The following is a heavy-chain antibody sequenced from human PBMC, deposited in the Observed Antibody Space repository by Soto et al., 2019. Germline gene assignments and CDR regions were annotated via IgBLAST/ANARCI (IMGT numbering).Heavy chain of an antibody. Sequence: EVQLVESGGGLVQPGRSLRLSCTASGFTFGDYAMSWFRQAPGKGLEWVGFIRSKAYGGTTEYAASVKGRFTISRDDSKSIAYLQMNSLKTEDTAVYYCTRESEEGGDYYYYYYYMDVWGKGTTVTVSS. J-gene: IGHJ6*03. CDR2: IRSKAYGGTT. D-gene: IGHD3-16*01. V-gene: IGHV3-49*03. CDR3: TRESEEGGDYYYYYYYMDV. CDR1: GFTFGDYA.